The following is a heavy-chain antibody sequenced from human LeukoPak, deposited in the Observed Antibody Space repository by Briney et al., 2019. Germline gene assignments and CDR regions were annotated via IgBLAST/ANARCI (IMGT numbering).Heavy chain of an antibody. J-gene: IGHJ4*02. Sequence: RAPVKVSCKASGYTFTSYGISWVRQAPGQGLEWMGWISAYNGNTNYAQKLQGRVTMTTDTSTSTAYMELRSLRSDDTAVYYCARDIEDYDILTGYNNFDYWGQGTLVTVSS. CDR1: GYTFTSYG. CDR3: ARDIEDYDILTGYNNFDY. CDR2: ISAYNGNT. V-gene: IGHV1-18*01. D-gene: IGHD3-9*01.